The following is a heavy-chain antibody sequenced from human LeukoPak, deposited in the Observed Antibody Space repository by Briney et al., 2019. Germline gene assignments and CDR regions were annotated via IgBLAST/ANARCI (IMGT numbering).Heavy chain of an antibody. CDR3: ASTDSSGYYKERFDY. CDR1: GGTFISYA. Sequence: SVKVSCMASGGTFISYAISWVRQAPGQGLEWMGRIIPIFGIANYAQKFQGRVTITADKSTSTAYMELSRLRSEDTAVYYCASTDSSGYYKERFDYWGQGTLVTVSS. CDR2: IIPIFGIA. D-gene: IGHD3-22*01. V-gene: IGHV1-69*10. J-gene: IGHJ4*02.